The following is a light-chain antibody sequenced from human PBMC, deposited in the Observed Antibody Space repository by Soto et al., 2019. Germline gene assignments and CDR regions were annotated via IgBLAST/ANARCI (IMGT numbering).Light chain of an antibody. CDR3: QPYDYSPPY. CDR1: QIVTNSY. J-gene: IGKJ2*01. Sequence: EIVLTQSPCTLSLSPGERATLSCRASQIVTNSYLAWYQQKPGQAPRLLIYCAPSRATGIPDRFSGSGSGADFTLAITRLEPIAGVVYYGQPYDYSPPYFGLGTELVIK. V-gene: IGKV3-20*01. CDR2: CAP.